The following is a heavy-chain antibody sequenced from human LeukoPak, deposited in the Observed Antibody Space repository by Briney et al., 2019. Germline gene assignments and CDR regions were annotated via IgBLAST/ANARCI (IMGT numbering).Heavy chain of an antibody. V-gene: IGHV3-23*01. Sequence: PGGTLRLSCAASGFTFSRHGMNWVRQAPGKGLEWVSAISGSGGSTYYADSVKGRFTISRDNSKNTLYLQMNSLRAEDTAVYYCAKDLGMEGYCSGGSCYSDYWGQGTLVTVSS. CDR1: GFTFSRHG. CDR2: ISGSGGST. D-gene: IGHD2-15*01. J-gene: IGHJ4*02. CDR3: AKDLGMEGYCSGGSCYSDY.